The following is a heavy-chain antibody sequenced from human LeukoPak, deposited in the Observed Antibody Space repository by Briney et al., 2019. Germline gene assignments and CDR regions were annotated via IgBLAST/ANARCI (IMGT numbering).Heavy chain of an antibody. CDR1: GFTFSSYA. J-gene: IGHJ4*02. CDR3: ARVRWINMYYFDY. V-gene: IGHV3-30*04. Sequence: GGSLRLSCAASGFTFSSYAMHWVRQAPGKGLEWVAVISYDGSNKYYADSVKDRFTISRDNSKNTLYLQMNSLRAEDTAVYYCARVRWINMYYFDYWGQGTLVTVSS. D-gene: IGHD5-12*01. CDR2: ISYDGSNK.